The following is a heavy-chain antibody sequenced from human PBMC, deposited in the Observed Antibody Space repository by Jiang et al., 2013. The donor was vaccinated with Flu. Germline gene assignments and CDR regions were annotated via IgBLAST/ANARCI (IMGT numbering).Heavy chain of an antibody. CDR2: IFYSGST. CDR3: ARDRYYDSSGYLRWFDP. Sequence: GLVKPSETLSLTCTVSGGSISGYYWSWIRQPPGKGLEWIGYIFYSGSTNYNPSLKSRVTISVDISKNQFSLKLSSVTAADTAVYYCARDRYYDSSGYLRWFDPWGQGTLVTVSS. D-gene: IGHD3-22*01. CDR1: GGSISGYY. V-gene: IGHV4-59*01. J-gene: IGHJ5*02.